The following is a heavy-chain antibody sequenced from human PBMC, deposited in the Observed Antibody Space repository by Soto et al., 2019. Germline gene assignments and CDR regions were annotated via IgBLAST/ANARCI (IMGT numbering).Heavy chain of an antibody. CDR1: GYTFTSYA. D-gene: IGHD1-20*01. Sequence: ASVKVSCKASGYTFTSYAMHWVRQAPGQRLEWMGWINAGNGNTKYSQKFQGRVTITRDTSASTAYMELSSLRSEDTAVYYCARYRITGKGLDPWGQGTLVTVSS. CDR3: ARYRITGKGLDP. J-gene: IGHJ5*02. CDR2: INAGNGNT. V-gene: IGHV1-3*01.